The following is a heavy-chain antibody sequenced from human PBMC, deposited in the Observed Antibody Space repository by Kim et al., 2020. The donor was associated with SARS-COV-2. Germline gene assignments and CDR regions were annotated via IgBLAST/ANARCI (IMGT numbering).Heavy chain of an antibody. V-gene: IGHV4-31*02. CDR3: ARNDMVIMFYAIGV. Sequence: PSLKSRITISLDTSQNQFSLRLRSVSAADTAVYYCARNDMVIMFYAIGVWGQGTTVTVSS. J-gene: IGHJ6*02. D-gene: IGHD5-18*01.